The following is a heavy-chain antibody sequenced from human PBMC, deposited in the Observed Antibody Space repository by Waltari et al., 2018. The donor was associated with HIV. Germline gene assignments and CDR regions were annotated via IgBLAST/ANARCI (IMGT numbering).Heavy chain of an antibody. J-gene: IGHJ4*02. D-gene: IGHD4-17*01. CDR2: IKHSGST. Sequence: QVQLQQWGAGLLKPSETLSLTCAVYGGSFSGYYWSWIRQPPGTGLEGIGEIKHSGSTNYNPALKSRVTISVDTSKNQFSLKLSSVTAADTAVYYCARDSGVGYGGLYYFDYWGQGTLVTVSS. CDR1: GGSFSGYY. V-gene: IGHV4-34*01. CDR3: ARDSGVGYGGLYYFDY.